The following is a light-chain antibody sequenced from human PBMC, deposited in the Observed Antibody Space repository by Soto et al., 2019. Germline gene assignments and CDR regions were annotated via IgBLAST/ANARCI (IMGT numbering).Light chain of an antibody. V-gene: IGKV1-39*01. CDR3: QQSFNLHTFA. CDR1: QTIANY. J-gene: IGKJ3*01. Sequence: IQKTPSPSSLSASVGASVTITCRASQTIANYLNWYQQRPGKAPKLLIFGASDLRGGVPSRFSGSGSGTDFTLTISSLQPEDFATYCCQQSFNLHTFAFAPGTKVDIK. CDR2: GAS.